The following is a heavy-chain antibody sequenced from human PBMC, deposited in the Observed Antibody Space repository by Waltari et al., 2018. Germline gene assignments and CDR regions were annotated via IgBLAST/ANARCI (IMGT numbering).Heavy chain of an antibody. V-gene: IGHV3-48*03. Sequence: EVQLVESGGTLVQPGWCLRISSAASGFNVRDYAMTWARQAPGKGLEWISYISSSGGTMYYADSVKGRFTVSRDNAKRSLYFQMTSLSAEDTAFYYCARNRKIVAAGWGRDLDYWGRGTLVTVSS. J-gene: IGHJ4*02. CDR3: ARNRKIVAAGWGRDLDY. CDR2: ISSSGGTM. D-gene: IGHD6-13*01. CDR1: GFNVRDYA.